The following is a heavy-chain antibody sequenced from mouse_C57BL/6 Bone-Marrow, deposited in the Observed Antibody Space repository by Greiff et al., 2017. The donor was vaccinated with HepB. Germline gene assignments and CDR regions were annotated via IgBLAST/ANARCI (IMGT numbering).Heavy chain of an antibody. CDR3: ARDSRWLPYYFDY. J-gene: IGHJ2*01. Sequence: EVKLVESGGGLVKPGGSLKLSCAASGFTFSSYVMSWVRQTPEKRLEWVATISDGGSYTYYPDNVKGRFTISRDNAKNNLYLQMSHLKSEDTAMYYCARDSRWLPYYFDYWGQGTTLTVSS. D-gene: IGHD2-3*01. V-gene: IGHV5-4*01. CDR2: ISDGGSYT. CDR1: GFTFSSYV.